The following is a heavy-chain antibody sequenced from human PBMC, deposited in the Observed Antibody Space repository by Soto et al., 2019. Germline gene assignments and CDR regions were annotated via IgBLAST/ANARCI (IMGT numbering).Heavy chain of an antibody. CDR1: GGSFSGYY. CDR3: ARGWGCSTTSCGTDY. V-gene: IGHV4-34*01. Sequence: QVQLQQWGAGLLKPSETLSLTCAVYGGSFSGYYWSWIRQPPGKGLEWIGEINHSGSTNYNPSLKSRVTISVDTSKNQFSLKLSSVTVADTAVYYCARGWGCSTTSCGTDYWGQGTLVTVSS. CDR2: INHSGST. J-gene: IGHJ4*02. D-gene: IGHD2-2*01.